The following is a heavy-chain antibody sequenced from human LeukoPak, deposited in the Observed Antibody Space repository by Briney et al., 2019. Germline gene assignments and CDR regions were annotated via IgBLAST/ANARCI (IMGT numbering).Heavy chain of an antibody. CDR3: ARDGSFDILTGLPYYFDY. D-gene: IGHD3-9*01. CDR2: ISAYNGNT. CDR1: GYTFTRYY. Sequence: ASVKVSCKASGYTFTRYYLHWVRQAPGQGLEWMGWISAYNGNTNYAQKLQGRVTMTTDTSTSTAYMELRSLRSDDTAVYYCARDGSFDILTGLPYYFDYWGQGTLVTVSS. J-gene: IGHJ4*02. V-gene: IGHV1-18*01.